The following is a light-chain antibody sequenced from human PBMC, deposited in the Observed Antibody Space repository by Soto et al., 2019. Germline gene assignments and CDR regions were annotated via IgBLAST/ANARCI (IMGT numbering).Light chain of an antibody. Sequence: QSALTQPASVSGSPGQSITISCTGTSSDVGGYNYVSWYQQHPGKAPKLMIYEVSNRPSGVSNRFSGSKSGNTASLTISGLQPEDEADYYCSSYTSSSLDGVFGGGTKLTVL. CDR1: SSDVGGYNY. CDR3: SSYTSSSLDGV. J-gene: IGLJ3*02. CDR2: EVS. V-gene: IGLV2-14*01.